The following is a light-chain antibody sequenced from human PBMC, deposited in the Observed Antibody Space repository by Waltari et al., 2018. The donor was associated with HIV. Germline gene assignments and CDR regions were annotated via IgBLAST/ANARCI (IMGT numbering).Light chain of an antibody. CDR3: QQFNSYPLT. CDR1: QGISAA. J-gene: IGKJ5*01. Sequence: AIQLTQSPSSLSASVGDTVIITCRTSQGISAALACYRQKPGKTPELLIYDVSTLQSGGPSKFSGSGAGTDFTLTINSLQPEDSATYYCQQFNSYPLTFGQGTRLEIK. CDR2: DVS. V-gene: IGKV1-13*02.